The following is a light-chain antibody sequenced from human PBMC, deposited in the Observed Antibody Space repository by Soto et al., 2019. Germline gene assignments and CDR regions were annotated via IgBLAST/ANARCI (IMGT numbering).Light chain of an antibody. J-gene: IGKJ1*01. V-gene: IGKV3-15*01. Sequence: EIVMTQSPATLSVSPGERATLSCRASQSVSSSLAWYQQKPGQTPRVLIYGASTRATGIPARFSGSGSGTEFTLTITSLQSEDFAVYYCQQYNNWPWTFGQGTKVDIK. CDR3: QQYNNWPWT. CDR2: GAS. CDR1: QSVSSS.